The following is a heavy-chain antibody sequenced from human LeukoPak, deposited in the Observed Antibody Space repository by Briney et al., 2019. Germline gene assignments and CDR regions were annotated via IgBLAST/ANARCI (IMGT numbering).Heavy chain of an antibody. J-gene: IGHJ4*02. D-gene: IGHD3-16*01. CDR1: GGSISSYY. Sequence: SETLSLTCTVSGGSISSYYWSWIRQPPGKGLEWIGYIYYSGSTNYNPSLKSRVTISVDTSKNQFSLKLSSVTAADTAVYYCARAGWGGYYFDYWGQGTLVTVPS. CDR3: ARAGWGGYYFDY. V-gene: IGHV4-59*01. CDR2: IYYSGST.